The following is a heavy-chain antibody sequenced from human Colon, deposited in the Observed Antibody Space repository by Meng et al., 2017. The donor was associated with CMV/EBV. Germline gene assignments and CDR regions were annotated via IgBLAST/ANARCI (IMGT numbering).Heavy chain of an antibody. CDR2: DVGGPSYR. V-gene: IGHV3-21*06. CDR1: GFNFVNHR. CDR3: ARARGQLSFDY. J-gene: IGHJ4*02. D-gene: IGHD2/OR15-2a*01. Sequence: GGSLRLSCAASGFNFVNHRMNWVRQAPGKGLEWVATDVGGPSYRYYADSVKGRFTVSRDNANNLLYLQMDSLRVDDTAVYYCARARGQLSFDYWGQGTLVTVSS.